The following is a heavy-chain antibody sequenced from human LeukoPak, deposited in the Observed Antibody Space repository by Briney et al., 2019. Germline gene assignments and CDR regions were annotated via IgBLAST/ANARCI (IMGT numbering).Heavy chain of an antibody. CDR3: ARDLSYGGLDF. Sequence: GGSLRLSCEASGFTFSIYGMMWVRQAPGGGLEWVSLIWSDGSKENYADSVKGRFTITKDFSKNTLYLHMNSLRVEDTAVYYCARDLSYGGLDFRGQGTLVTVPS. D-gene: IGHD4-23*01. CDR1: GFTFSIYG. J-gene: IGHJ4*02. CDR2: IWSDGSKE. V-gene: IGHV3-33*01.